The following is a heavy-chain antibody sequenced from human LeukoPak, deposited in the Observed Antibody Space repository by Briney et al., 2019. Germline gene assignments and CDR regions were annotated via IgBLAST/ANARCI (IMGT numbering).Heavy chain of an antibody. CDR3: AKGPPYYYDSSGYEAGGYYFDC. CDR2: ISGSGGST. J-gene: IGHJ4*02. Sequence: GGSLRLSCAASGFTFSSYAMSWVRQAPGKGLEWVSAISGSGGSTYYADSVKGRFTISRDNSKNTLYLQMNSLRAEDTAVYYCAKGPPYYYDSSGYEAGGYYFDCWGQGTLVTVSS. CDR1: GFTFSSYA. V-gene: IGHV3-23*01. D-gene: IGHD3-22*01.